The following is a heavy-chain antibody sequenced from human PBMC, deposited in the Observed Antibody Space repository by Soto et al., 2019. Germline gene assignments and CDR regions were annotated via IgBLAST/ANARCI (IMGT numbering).Heavy chain of an antibody. CDR3: ARVLRPTYCTNGVCPYDAFDI. Sequence: GASVKGSCKASGSTFSSYDFSWLPQDPGQGLERMGGIIPIFGTANYGQKFQGRVTITADESTSTAYMELSSLRSEDTAVYYCARVLRPTYCTNGVCPYDAFDIWGQGTMVTVSS. D-gene: IGHD2-8*01. CDR2: IIPIFGTA. CDR1: GSTFSSYD. V-gene: IGHV1-69*13. J-gene: IGHJ3*02.